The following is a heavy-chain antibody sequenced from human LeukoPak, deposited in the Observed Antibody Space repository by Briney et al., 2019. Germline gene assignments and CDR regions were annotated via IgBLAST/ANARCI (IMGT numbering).Heavy chain of an antibody. J-gene: IGHJ4*02. Sequence: PSETLSLTCAVSGASISGSGYYLGWIRQPPGKGLEWIGNIYYSGSTYYNASLQSRVTISIDTSKNQFSLRLNSVSAADTAMYYCVKSGGYGLIDYWGQGTLVTVSS. D-gene: IGHD1-26*01. CDR1: GASISGSGYY. V-gene: IGHV4-39*01. CDR2: IYYSGST. CDR3: VKSGGYGLIDY.